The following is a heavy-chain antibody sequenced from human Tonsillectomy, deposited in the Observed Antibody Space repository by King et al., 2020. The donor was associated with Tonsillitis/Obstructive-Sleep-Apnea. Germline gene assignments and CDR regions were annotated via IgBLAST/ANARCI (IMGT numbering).Heavy chain of an antibody. J-gene: IGHJ4*02. CDR3: VRGRPFDY. Sequence: VQLQQSGPGLVKPSQTLSLTCAISGDSVSSDTTSLNWIRQSPSISLALLGRTYYRSKWYNDYAVSVKSRITINPDKSKNQFSLQLNSVTPEDTAVYFCVRGRPFDYWGQGTLVTVSS. CDR1: GDSVSSDTTS. V-gene: IGHV6-1*01. CDR2: TYYRSKWYN.